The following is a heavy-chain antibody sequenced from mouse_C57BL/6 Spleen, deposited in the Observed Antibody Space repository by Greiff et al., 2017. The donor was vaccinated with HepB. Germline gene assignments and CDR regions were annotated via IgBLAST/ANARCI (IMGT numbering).Heavy chain of an antibody. CDR1: GYAFSSSW. J-gene: IGHJ2*01. Sequence: VQLQQSGPELVKPGASVKISCKASGYAFSSSWLNWVKQMPGKGLEWIGRIYPGDENTNYNGKFKDKATLTADKSSSTAYMQLSSLTSEDSTVYFCSRSAQAAVDYWGQGTTLTVSS. V-gene: IGHV1-82*01. CDR3: SRSAQAAVDY. D-gene: IGHD3-2*02. CDR2: IYPGDENT.